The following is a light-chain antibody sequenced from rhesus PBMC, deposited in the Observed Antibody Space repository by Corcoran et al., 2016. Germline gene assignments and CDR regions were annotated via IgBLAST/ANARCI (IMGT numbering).Light chain of an antibody. CDR1: QSVSSY. Sequence: QVILTQSPATLSLSPGERATLSCRASQSVSSYLAWYQQKPGQAPRLLIYGASSRATGIPDRLSGSGSGTEFTLTISSLEPEDFAVYYCQKYSSSPFTFGPGTKLDIK. V-gene: IGKV3-53*01. CDR3: QKYSSSPFT. J-gene: IGKJ3*01. CDR2: GAS.